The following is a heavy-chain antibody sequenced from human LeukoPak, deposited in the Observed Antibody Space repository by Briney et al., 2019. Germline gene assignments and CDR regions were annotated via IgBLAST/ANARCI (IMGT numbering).Heavy chain of an antibody. D-gene: IGHD4-23*01. CDR1: GGSFSGYY. CDR2: INHSGST. Sequence: SETLSLTCAVYGGSFSGYYWSWIRQPPGKGLEWIGEINHSGSTNYNPSLKGRVTISVDTSKNQFSLKLSSVTAADTAVYYCARQRRGYGGNSRGPFDYWGQGTLVTVSS. CDR3: ARQRRGYGGNSRGPFDY. J-gene: IGHJ4*02. V-gene: IGHV4-34*01.